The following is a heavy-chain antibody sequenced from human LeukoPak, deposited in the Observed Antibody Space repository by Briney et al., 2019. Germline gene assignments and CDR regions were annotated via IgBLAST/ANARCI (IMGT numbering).Heavy chain of an antibody. Sequence: GGSLRLSCAVSGFTFSNYAMSWVRQAPGKGLEWVSVISGSGDRTYYADSVKGRFTVSRDNSKNTLYLQMNSLRAEDTAVYYCAREQRRITMIVVVRGGYFDYWGQGTLVTVSS. CDR2: ISGSGDRT. V-gene: IGHV3-23*01. CDR1: GFTFSNYA. D-gene: IGHD3-22*01. J-gene: IGHJ4*02. CDR3: AREQRRITMIVVVRGGYFDY.